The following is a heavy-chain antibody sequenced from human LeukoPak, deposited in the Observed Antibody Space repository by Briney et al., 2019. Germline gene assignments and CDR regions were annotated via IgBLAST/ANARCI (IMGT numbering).Heavy chain of an antibody. J-gene: IGHJ4*02. Sequence: SETLSLTCTVSGGSISNYYWSWNRQPPGEGLEWIGYIYHSGSTNYNPSHKSRVTVSVDMAKNQISLKMSSVTAADTAVYYCAREPSHRYYYDSSGYYYPFDYWGQGTLVTVSS. V-gene: IGHV4-59*01. D-gene: IGHD3-22*01. CDR2: IYHSGST. CDR1: GGSISNYY. CDR3: AREPSHRYYYDSSGYYYPFDY.